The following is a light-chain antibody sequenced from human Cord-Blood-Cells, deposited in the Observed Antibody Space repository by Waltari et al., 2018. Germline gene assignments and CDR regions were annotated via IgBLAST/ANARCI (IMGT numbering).Light chain of an antibody. Sequence: QSALTQPASVSGSPGQSITIPCTGTSSDVGSYTLVPWYQQHPGKAPKLMVYEGSNRPSGVSNRFSGSKSGNTASLTISGLQAEDEADYYCCSYAGSRVFGGGTKLTVL. CDR2: EGS. CDR1: SSDVGSYTL. V-gene: IGLV2-23*01. J-gene: IGLJ3*02. CDR3: CSYAGSRV.